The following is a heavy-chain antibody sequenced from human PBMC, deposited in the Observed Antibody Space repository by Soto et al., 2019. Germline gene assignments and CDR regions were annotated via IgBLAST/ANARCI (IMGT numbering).Heavy chain of an antibody. J-gene: IGHJ4*02. CDR3: ARDHSPGGYDGLDY. Sequence: GGSLRLSCAASGFTFSSYSMNWVRQDPGKGLEWVAVISYDGSNKYYADSVKGRFTISRDNSKNTLYLQMNSLRAEDTAVYYCARDHSPGGYDGLDYWGQGTLVTVSS. V-gene: IGHV3-30*03. D-gene: IGHD5-12*01. CDR1: GFTFSSYS. CDR2: ISYDGSNK.